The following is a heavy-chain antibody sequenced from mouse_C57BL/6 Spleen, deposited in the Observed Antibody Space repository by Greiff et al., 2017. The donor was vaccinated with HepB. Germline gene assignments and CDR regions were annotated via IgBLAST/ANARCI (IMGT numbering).Heavy chain of an antibody. CDR1: GYTFSSYW. CDR2: IYPGDGDT. CDR3: ACGGVWFAY. J-gene: IGHJ3*01. V-gene: IGHV1-80*01. Sequence: QVQLQQSGAELVKPGASVKISCKASGYTFSSYWMHWVKQRPGKGLEWIGQIYPGDGDTNYNGKFKGKATLTADKSSSTAYMQLSSLTSEDSAVSFCACGGVWFAYWGQGTLVTVSA.